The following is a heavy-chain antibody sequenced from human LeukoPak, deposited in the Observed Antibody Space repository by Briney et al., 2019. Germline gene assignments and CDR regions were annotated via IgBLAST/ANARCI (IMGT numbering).Heavy chain of an antibody. D-gene: IGHD6-25*01. V-gene: IGHV3-23*01. Sequence: GGSLRLSCAASGFSFSSYAMSWVRQAPGKGLEWVSAISKSGDSTFYADSVKGRFTISRDNSQNTLYLQMNSLRAEDTAVYYCAKDLEEYSSASPIFDYWGQGTLVTVSS. CDR3: AKDLEEYSSASPIFDY. J-gene: IGHJ4*02. CDR2: ISKSGDST. CDR1: GFSFSSYA.